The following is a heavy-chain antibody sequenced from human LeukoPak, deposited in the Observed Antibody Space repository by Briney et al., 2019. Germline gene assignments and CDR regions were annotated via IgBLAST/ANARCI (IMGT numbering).Heavy chain of an antibody. J-gene: IGHJ4*02. D-gene: IGHD1-26*01. CDR1: GFTFSSYS. CDR2: ISGSGGST. Sequence: PGGSLRLSCAASGFTFSSYSMNWVRQAPGKGLEWVSAISGSGGSTYYADSVKGRFTISRDNSKNTLYLQMNSLRAEDTAVYYCAKGPIVRFDYWGQGTLVTVSS. V-gene: IGHV3-23*01. CDR3: AKGPIVRFDY.